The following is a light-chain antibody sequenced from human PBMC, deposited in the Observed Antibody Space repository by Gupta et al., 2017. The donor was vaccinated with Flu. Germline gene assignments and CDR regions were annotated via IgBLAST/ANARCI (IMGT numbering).Light chain of an antibody. J-gene: IGKJ4*01. V-gene: IGKV3-20*01. CDR1: QSVSSNY. Sequence: EIVLTQSPGTLSLSPGERATLSCRASQSVSSNYFAWYQQKPGQAPSLLIYGVSRRATGIPDRVSGSGSGTDFTLTINRLEPEDFAVYFCQQYGNSPLTFGGGTRVDIK. CDR3: QQYGNSPLT. CDR2: GVS.